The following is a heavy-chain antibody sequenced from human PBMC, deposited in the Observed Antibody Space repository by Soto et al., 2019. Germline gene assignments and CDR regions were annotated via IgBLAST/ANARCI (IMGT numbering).Heavy chain of an antibody. Sequence: QVQLVESGGGVVQPGRSLRLSCAASGFTFSSYGMHWVRQAPGKGLEWVAVIWYDGSNKYYADSVKGRFTISRDNSKNTLYLQMSSLRAEDTAVYYCVRDADFWSGYYTGWFDPWGQGTLVTVSS. CDR3: VRDADFWSGYYTGWFDP. CDR1: GFTFSSYG. V-gene: IGHV3-33*01. CDR2: IWYDGSNK. J-gene: IGHJ5*02. D-gene: IGHD3-3*01.